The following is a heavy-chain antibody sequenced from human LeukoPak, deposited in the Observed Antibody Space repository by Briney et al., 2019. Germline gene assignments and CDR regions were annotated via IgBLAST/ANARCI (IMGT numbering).Heavy chain of an antibody. CDR1: GYTFTSYD. Sequence: ASVKVSCKASGYTFTSYDINWVRQATGQGLEWMGWMNPNSGNTGYAQKFQGRVTITRNTSISTAYMELSSLRSDDTAVYYCARDGDYGDLGWFDPWGQGTLVTVSS. D-gene: IGHD4-17*01. J-gene: IGHJ5*02. CDR2: MNPNSGNT. CDR3: ARDGDYGDLGWFDP. V-gene: IGHV1-8*03.